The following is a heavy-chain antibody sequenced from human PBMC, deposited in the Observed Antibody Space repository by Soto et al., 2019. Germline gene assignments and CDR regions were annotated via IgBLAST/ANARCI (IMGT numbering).Heavy chain of an antibody. CDR2: IIPILGIA. J-gene: IGHJ4*02. CDR1: GGTFSSYT. CDR3: ARSVDTAMVGHFDY. D-gene: IGHD5-18*01. V-gene: IGHV1-69*02. Sequence: SVKVSCKASGGTFSSYTISWVRQAPGQGLEWMGRIIPILGIANYAQKFQGRVTITADKSTSTAYMELSILRSEDTAVYYCARSVDTAMVGHFDYWGQGTLVTVSS.